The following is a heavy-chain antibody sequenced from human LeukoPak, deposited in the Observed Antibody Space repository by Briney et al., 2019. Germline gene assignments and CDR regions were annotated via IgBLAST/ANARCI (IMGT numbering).Heavy chain of an antibody. CDR3: AKGGEIDL. CDR2: VTGPGDTT. V-gene: IGHV3-23*01. CDR1: GFTFTNSG. J-gene: IGHJ5*02. D-gene: IGHD3-16*01. Sequence: AGGSLRLSCATSGFTFTNSGMNWVRQAPGKGLEWVSAVTGPGDTTYYADSVKGRFFMSREDSKTTVYLQMNSLRAEDTAIYYCAKGGEIDLWGQGTLVTVSS.